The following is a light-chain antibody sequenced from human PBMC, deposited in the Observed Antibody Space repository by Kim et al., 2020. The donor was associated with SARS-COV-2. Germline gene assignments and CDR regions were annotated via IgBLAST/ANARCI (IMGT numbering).Light chain of an antibody. V-gene: IGKV3-11*01. J-gene: IGKJ4*01. CDR3: QQHSNWLT. CDR1: QSVSSY. CDR2: DAS. Sequence: EIVLTQSPATVSLSPGERATLSCRASQSVSSYLAWYQQKPGQAPRLLIYDASNRATGIPARFSGSGSGTDFTLTISSLEPEDFAVYYCQQHSNWLTVGGGTKVDIK.